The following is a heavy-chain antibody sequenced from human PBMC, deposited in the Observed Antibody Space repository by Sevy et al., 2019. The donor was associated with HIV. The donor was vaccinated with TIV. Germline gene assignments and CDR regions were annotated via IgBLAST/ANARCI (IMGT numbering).Heavy chain of an antibody. CDR1: GGSISSGDYY. CDR3: ARGIAARGGSDWFDP. CDR2: IYYSGST. D-gene: IGHD6-6*01. Sequence: SETLSLTCTVSGGSISSGDYYWSWIRQPPGKGLEWIGYIYYSGSTYYNPSLKSRVTFSVDTSKNQFSLKLSSVTAADTAVYYCARGIAARGGSDWFDPWGQGTLVTVSS. V-gene: IGHV4-30-4*01. J-gene: IGHJ5*02.